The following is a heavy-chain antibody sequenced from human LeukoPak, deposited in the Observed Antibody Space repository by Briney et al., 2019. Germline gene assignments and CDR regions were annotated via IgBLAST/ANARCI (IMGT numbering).Heavy chain of an antibody. V-gene: IGHV1-18*01. CDR2: ISAYNGNT. D-gene: IGHD3-10*01. Sequence: GASVKVSCKASGGTFSSYAISWVRQAPGQGLEWMGGISAYNGNTNYAQKLQGRVTMTTDTSTSTAYMELRSLRSDDTAVYYCARASMFIRGNWFDPWGQGTLVTVSS. J-gene: IGHJ5*02. CDR1: GGTFSSYA. CDR3: ARASMFIRGNWFDP.